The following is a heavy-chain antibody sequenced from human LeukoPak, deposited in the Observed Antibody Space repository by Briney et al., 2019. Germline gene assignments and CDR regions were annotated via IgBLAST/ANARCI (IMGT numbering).Heavy chain of an antibody. CDR2: INHSGST. Sequence: SETLSLTCAVYGGSFGGYYWSWIRQPPGKGLEWIGEINHSGSTNYNPSLKSRVTISVDTSKNQFSLKLSSVTAADTAVYYCARGGSSSWYEYYFDYWGQGTLVTVSS. J-gene: IGHJ4*02. CDR1: GGSFGGYY. V-gene: IGHV4-34*01. CDR3: ARGGSSSWYEYYFDY. D-gene: IGHD6-13*01.